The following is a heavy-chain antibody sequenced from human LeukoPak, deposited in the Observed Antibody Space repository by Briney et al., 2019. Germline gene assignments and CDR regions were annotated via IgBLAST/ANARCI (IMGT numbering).Heavy chain of an antibody. CDR1: GFTFSSYW. CDR2: INSDGSST. V-gene: IGHV3-74*01. CDR3: ARDRCSGGSCYSTWFDP. Sequence: GGSLRLSCAASGFTFSSYWMHWVRQAPGKGLVWVSRINSDGSSTSYADSVKGRFTISRDNAKNTLYLQMNSLRAEDTAVYYCARDRCSGGSCYSTWFDPWGQGTLVTVSS. D-gene: IGHD2-15*01. J-gene: IGHJ5*02.